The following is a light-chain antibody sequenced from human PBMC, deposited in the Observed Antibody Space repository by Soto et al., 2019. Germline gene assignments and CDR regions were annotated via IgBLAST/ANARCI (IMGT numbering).Light chain of an antibody. V-gene: IGKV3-15*01. J-gene: IGKJ1*01. Sequence: ILMTHSPTTLSASPGERATLSCRASQSVRSNLAWYQQKPGQAPRLLIYGASTRATGIPARFSGSGSGTEFTLSIGSLQSEDFAVYYCQQYNDWPPTFGQGTKVDIK. CDR1: QSVRSN. CDR2: GAS. CDR3: QQYNDWPPT.